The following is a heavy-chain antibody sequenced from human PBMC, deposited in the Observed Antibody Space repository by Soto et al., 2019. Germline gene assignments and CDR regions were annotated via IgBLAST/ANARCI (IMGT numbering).Heavy chain of an antibody. CDR1: GFSLSTSGAG. Sequence: SGPTLVNPTQTLTLTCTFSGFSLSTSGAGVAWIRQPPGKALEWLALIYWDDDNRYSPSLKSRLTITKDTSKNQVVLTMANMDPVDTATYFCAHRQSVYYFDYWGQGTLVTVSS. CDR2: IYWDDDN. J-gene: IGHJ4*02. CDR3: AHRQSVYYFDY. D-gene: IGHD3-3*01. V-gene: IGHV2-5*02.